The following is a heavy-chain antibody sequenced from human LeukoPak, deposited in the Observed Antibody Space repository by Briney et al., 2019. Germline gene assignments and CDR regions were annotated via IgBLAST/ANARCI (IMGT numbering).Heavy chain of an antibody. D-gene: IGHD3-9*01. V-gene: IGHV3-7*01. J-gene: IGHJ4*02. CDR1: GFTFSSYW. CDR2: IKQDGSEK. CDR3: ARERDYDILTGYSASPGFDY. Sequence: PGGSLRLSCAASGFTFSSYWMSWVRQAPGKGLEWVANIKQDGSEKYYVDSVKGRFTISRDNAKNPLYLQMNSLRAEDTAVYYCARERDYDILTGYSASPGFDYWGQGTLVTVSS.